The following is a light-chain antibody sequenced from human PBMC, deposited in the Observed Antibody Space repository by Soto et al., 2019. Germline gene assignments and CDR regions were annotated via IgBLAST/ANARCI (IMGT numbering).Light chain of an antibody. V-gene: IGKV1-39*01. J-gene: IGKJ5*01. CDR3: QQSYRTPIT. CDR2: DAP. Sequence: DIQMTQSTSSLSASVGDKVTITCRASQSISTYLNWYQQKPGKAPNVLIYDAPSLQSGVPSRFSGSGSGTDFTLTLSSLQPEDFVTYYCQQSYRTPITFGQGTRLEIK. CDR1: QSISTY.